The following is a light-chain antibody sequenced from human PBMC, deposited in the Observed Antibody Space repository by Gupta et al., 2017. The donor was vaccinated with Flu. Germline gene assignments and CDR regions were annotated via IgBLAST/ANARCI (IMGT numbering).Light chain of an antibody. CDR1: QSVSSN. Sequence: EIVMTQSPATLSVSPGERATLSCRASQSVSSNLAWYQQKPGQAPRLLIYGASTRATGIPARFSGSGSGTEFTLTISSLQSEDFAVYYCQQLNNGPPMDIFGQGTKMEIK. CDR2: GAS. J-gene: IGKJ2*01. CDR3: QQLNNGPPMDI. V-gene: IGKV3-15*01.